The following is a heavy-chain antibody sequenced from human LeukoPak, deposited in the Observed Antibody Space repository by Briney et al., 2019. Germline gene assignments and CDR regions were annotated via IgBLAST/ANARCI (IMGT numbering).Heavy chain of an antibody. V-gene: IGHV3-23*01. CDR3: AARLPLYGMDV. Sequence: GGSLRLSCVGSGLHFNTYDLTWVRQAPGKGLEWVALFGTRHTHIFYADSVEGRFAISRDNSKNTVYLQMNSLRVEDAAVYYCAARLPLYGMDVWGQGTTVTVSS. CDR2: FGTRHTHI. J-gene: IGHJ6*02. CDR1: GLHFNTYD. D-gene: IGHD2-21*02.